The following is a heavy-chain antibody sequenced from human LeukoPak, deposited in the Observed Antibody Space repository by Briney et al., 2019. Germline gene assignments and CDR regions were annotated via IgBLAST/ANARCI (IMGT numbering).Heavy chain of an antibody. CDR1: GYTFTGYY. CDR3: AREADASNWFDP. Sequence: ASVKVSCKASGYTFTGYYMHWVRQAPGQGLEWMGWINPNSGGTNYAQKFQGRVTMTRGTSISTAYMELSRLRSDDTAVYYCAREADASNWFDPWGQGTLVTVSS. V-gene: IGHV1-2*02. CDR2: INPNSGGT. J-gene: IGHJ5*02.